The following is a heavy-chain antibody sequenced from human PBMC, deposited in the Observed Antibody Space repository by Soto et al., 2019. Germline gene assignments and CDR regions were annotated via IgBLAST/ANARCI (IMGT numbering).Heavy chain of an antibody. CDR2: IFYSGST. Sequence: SETLSLTCTVSGGSISRYYWSWIRQSPGKGLEWIGYIFYSGSTNYNPSLESRVTISVDTSKNQFSLKLTSVTAADTAVYYCARAPRIVGSSTTYWYFDLWGRGTLVTVS. CDR1: GGSISRYY. J-gene: IGHJ2*01. V-gene: IGHV4-59*01. CDR3: ARAPRIVGSSTTYWYFDL. D-gene: IGHD1-26*01.